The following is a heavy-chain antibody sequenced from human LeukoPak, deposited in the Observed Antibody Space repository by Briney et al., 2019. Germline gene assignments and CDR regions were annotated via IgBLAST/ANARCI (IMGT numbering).Heavy chain of an antibody. CDR3: AREITTNGGRYFDY. Sequence: GGSLRLSCAASGFTFSNYWMHWVRQVPGKGLVWVSHINIDGSSTNYADSVKGRFTMSRDNAKNTLYLQMNSLRAEDTGVYYCAREITTNGGRYFDYWGQGTLVTVSS. CDR1: GFTFSNYW. D-gene: IGHD7-27*01. J-gene: IGHJ4*02. V-gene: IGHV3-74*01. CDR2: INIDGSST.